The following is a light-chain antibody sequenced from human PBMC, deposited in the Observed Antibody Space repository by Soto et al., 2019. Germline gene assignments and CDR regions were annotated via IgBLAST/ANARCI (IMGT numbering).Light chain of an antibody. Sequence: DIQMTQSPSSLSASLGDRVTITCRASQNIGKYLIWYQQKPGKAPNVLIYGASNLQSGVSSRFSGDGSGTAFTLTITGLQPEDFATYYCLQTFTTHITFGGGTTVEVK. CDR3: LQTFTTHIT. CDR2: GAS. CDR1: QNIGKY. J-gene: IGKJ4*01. V-gene: IGKV1-39*01.